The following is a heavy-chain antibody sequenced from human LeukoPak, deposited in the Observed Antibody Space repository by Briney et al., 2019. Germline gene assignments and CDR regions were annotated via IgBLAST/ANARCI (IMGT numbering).Heavy chain of an antibody. D-gene: IGHD3-10*01. CDR3: ARGWHYGSGDAD. Sequence: TGGSLRLSCAASGFTVSSNYMSWVRQAPGKGLEWVSVIYSGGSTYYADSVKGRFTISRDNSKNTLYLQMNSLRAEDTAVYYCARGWHYGSGDADWSQGTLVTVSS. CDR2: IYSGGST. J-gene: IGHJ4*02. V-gene: IGHV3-53*01. CDR1: GFTVSSNY.